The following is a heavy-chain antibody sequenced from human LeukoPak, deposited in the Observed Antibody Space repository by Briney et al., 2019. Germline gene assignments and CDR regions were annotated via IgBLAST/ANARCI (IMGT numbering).Heavy chain of an antibody. CDR3: ARDRQPWPLDAFDM. D-gene: IGHD1-1*01. V-gene: IGHV3-48*04. Sequence: GGSLRLSCAASGFTCSSYTMNWVRQAPGKGLEWVSYISSSGTIYYTDSVQGRFTISRDNAKNSLYLQMNSLRAEDTAVYYCARDRQPWPLDAFDMWGQGTLVTVSS. CDR1: GFTCSSYT. J-gene: IGHJ3*02. CDR2: ISSSGTI.